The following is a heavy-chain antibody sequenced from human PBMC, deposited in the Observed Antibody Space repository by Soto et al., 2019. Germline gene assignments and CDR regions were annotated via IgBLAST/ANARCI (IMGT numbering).Heavy chain of an antibody. V-gene: IGHV1-69*13. J-gene: IGHJ6*02. CDR1: GGTFSSYA. D-gene: IGHD3-9*01. CDR2: IIPIFGTA. CDR3: ARDVHYDILTGYYRDYYYGMDV. Sequence: ASVKVSCKASGGTFSSYAISWVRQAPGQGLEWMGGIIPIFGTANYAQKFQGRVTITADESTSTAYMELSSLRSEDTAVYYCARDVHYDILTGYYRDYYYGMDVWGQGTTVTVSS.